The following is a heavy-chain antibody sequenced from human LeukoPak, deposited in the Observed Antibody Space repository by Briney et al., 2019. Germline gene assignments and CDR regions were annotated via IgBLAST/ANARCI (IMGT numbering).Heavy chain of an antibody. Sequence: ASVKVSCKASGYTFTGYYMHWVRQAPGQGLEWMGRINPNSGGTNYEQKFQGRVTMTRDTSISTAYMELSRLRSDDTAVYYCARVSSVSGDYSRGNDYWGQGTLVTVSS. CDR3: ARVSSVSGDYSRGNDY. D-gene: IGHD4-17*01. CDR1: GYTFTGYY. J-gene: IGHJ4*02. CDR2: INPNSGGT. V-gene: IGHV1-2*06.